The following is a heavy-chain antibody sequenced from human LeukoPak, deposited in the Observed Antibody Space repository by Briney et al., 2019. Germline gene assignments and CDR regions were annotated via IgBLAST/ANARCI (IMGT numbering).Heavy chain of an antibody. CDR1: GFAFSSYS. CDR2: ISTSSSYI. CDR3: ARKGDNWDYFDY. V-gene: IGHV3-21*01. Sequence: PGGSLRLSCAVSGFAFSSYSMNWVRQAPGKGLEWVSSISTSSSYIYYADSVKGRFTISRDNSKNTLYLQMNSLRPEDTAAYYCARKGDNWDYFDYWGQGTLVTVSS. J-gene: IGHJ4*02. D-gene: IGHD1-1*01.